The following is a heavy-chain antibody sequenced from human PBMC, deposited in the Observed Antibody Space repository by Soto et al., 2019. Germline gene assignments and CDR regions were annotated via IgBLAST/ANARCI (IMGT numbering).Heavy chain of an antibody. CDR2: IIPVFGTP. V-gene: IGHV1-69*01. D-gene: IGHD3-10*01. Sequence: QVQLVQSGAEVKEPGSSVKVSCKASGGTFRTFAISWVRQAPGQGPEWMGGIIPVFGTPNYAQKFQGRVTITADESTRTAYLELSSLRSEDTAVYYCARGGSTMVRGPLVYGLDVWGQGTTVTVSS. J-gene: IGHJ6*02. CDR3: ARGGSTMVRGPLVYGLDV. CDR1: GGTFRTFA.